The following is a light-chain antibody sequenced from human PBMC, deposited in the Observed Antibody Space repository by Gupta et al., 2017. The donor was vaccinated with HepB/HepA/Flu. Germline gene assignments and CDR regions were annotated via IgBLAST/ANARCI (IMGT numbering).Light chain of an antibody. CDR2: DAS. CDR3: QQRSSWPLT. Sequence: VLTQSPATLSFSAGERATLSCPASQSIRSYLVWYQQKPGQAPRLLIYDASKRATGIPARFSGSGSATDFTLTISSLEPEDFAVYYCQQRSSWPLTFGGGTKVEIK. CDR1: QSIRSY. V-gene: IGKV3-11*01. J-gene: IGKJ4*01.